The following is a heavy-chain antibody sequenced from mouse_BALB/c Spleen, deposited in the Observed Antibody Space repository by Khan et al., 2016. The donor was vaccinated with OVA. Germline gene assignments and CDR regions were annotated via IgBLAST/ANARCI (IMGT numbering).Heavy chain of an antibody. Sequence: QLEESGPGLVKPSQSLSLTCTVTGYSITSDYAWNWIRQFPGNKLEWMGYISSTGGTSYNPSLKSRISITRDTSKNQFFLQLKSVTAEDTATYYCARSLYYSYGYALDCWGRGTLGTVSS. CDR1: GYSITSDYA. CDR2: ISSTGGT. D-gene: IGHD2-14*01. V-gene: IGHV3-2*02. CDR3: ARSLYYSYGYALDC. J-gene: IGHJ4*01.